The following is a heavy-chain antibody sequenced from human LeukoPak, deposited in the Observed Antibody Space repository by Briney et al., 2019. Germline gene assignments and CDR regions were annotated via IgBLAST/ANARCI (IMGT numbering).Heavy chain of an antibody. Sequence: ASVKVSCKASGCTFSNYGVSWVRQAPGQGLEWMGWISAYNGNTNYAQKLQGRVTMTTDTSTSTAYMELRSLRSDHTAVYYCARNYYYDSSGYNKAGNASDIWGQGTMVTVSA. CDR2: ISAYNGNT. D-gene: IGHD3-22*01. CDR3: ARNYYYDSSGYNKAGNASDI. J-gene: IGHJ3*02. V-gene: IGHV1-18*01. CDR1: GCTFSNYG.